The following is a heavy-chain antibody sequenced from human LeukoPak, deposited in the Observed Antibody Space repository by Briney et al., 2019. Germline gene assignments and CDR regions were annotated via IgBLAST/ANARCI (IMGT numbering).Heavy chain of an antibody. V-gene: IGHV4-30-4*01. J-gene: IGHJ6*02. Sequence: NASETLSLTCTVSGGSISSGDYYWSWIRQPPGKGLEWIGYIYYSGSTYYNPSLKSRVTISVDTSKNQFSLKLSSVTAADTAVYYCARVGYYYGSGSRPPYMDVWGQGTTVTVSS. CDR2: IYYSGST. D-gene: IGHD3-10*01. CDR3: ARVGYYYGSGSRPPYMDV. CDR1: GGSISSGDYY.